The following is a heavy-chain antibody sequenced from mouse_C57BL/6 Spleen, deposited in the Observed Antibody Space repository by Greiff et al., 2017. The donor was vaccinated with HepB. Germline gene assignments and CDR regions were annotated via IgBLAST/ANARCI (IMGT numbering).Heavy chain of an antibody. CDR1: GFSLTSYG. CDR3: AKIPDDGYYHYAMDY. CDR2: IWRGGST. J-gene: IGHJ4*01. Sequence: VNVVESGPGLVQPSQSLSITCTVSGFSLTSYGVHWVRQSPGKGLEWLGVIWRGGSTDYNAAFMSRLSITKDNSKSQVFFKMNSLQADDTAIYYCAKIPDDGYYHYAMDYWGQGTSVTVSS. D-gene: IGHD2-3*01. V-gene: IGHV2-5*01.